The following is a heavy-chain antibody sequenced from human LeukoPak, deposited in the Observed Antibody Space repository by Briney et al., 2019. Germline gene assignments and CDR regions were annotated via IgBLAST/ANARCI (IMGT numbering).Heavy chain of an antibody. CDR2: TYCRSTWYN. CDR1: GDSVSSNSVT. D-gene: IGHD2-2*01. V-gene: IGHV6-1*01. CDR3: ARRLTQYDCFDP. Sequence: SQTLSLTRAISGDSVSSNSVTWNWIRQSPSRGLEWLGRTYCRSTWYNDYAVSVRGRITVNPDTSKNQFSLHLNSVTPEDTAVYYCARRLTQYDCFDPWGQGILVTVSS. J-gene: IGHJ5*02.